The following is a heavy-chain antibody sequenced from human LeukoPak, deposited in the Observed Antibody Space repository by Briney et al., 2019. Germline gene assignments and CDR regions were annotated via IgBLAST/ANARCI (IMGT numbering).Heavy chain of an antibody. CDR2: IYYSGSP. J-gene: IGHJ4*02. CDR1: GGSISSSSFY. V-gene: IGHV4-39*07. D-gene: IGHD2-2*02. Sequence: PAETLSLTCAVSGGSISSSSFYWGWIRHPPGKGLESLGSIYYSGSPYYNTSLKSRVTISVDTSNHQFSMKLSSVTAAETAVYYCARLLVAGYCSSTSCYTFYYFDYWGQGTLVTVSS. CDR3: ARLLVAGYCSSTSCYTFYYFDY.